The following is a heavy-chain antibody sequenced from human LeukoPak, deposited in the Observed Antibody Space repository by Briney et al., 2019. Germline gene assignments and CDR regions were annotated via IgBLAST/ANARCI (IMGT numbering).Heavy chain of an antibody. D-gene: IGHD3-9*01. Sequence: GESLKISCKGSGYSFTTFWIAWVRQMPDKGLEWMGIIYPGDSDTRYSPSFQGQVTISADKSTSTAYLQWSSLKASDSAMYYCARGDTSYCPLNWGQGTLVTVSS. CDR3: ARGDTSYCPLN. CDR1: GYSFTTFW. J-gene: IGHJ4*02. CDR2: IYPGDSDT. V-gene: IGHV5-51*01.